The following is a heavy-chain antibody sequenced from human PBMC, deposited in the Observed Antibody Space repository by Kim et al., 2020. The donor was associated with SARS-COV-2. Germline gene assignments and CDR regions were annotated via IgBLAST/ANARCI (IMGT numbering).Heavy chain of an antibody. J-gene: IGHJ6*02. Sequence: SETLSLTCTVSGGSISSYYWSWIRQPPGKGLEWIGYIYYSGSTNYNPSLKSRVTISVDTSKNQFSLKLSSVTAADTAVYYCARVLTVYGDYGYYYGMDVWGQGTTVTVSS. CDR3: ARVLTVYGDYGYYYGMDV. V-gene: IGHV4-59*01. CDR2: IYYSGST. CDR1: GGSISSYY. D-gene: IGHD4-17*01.